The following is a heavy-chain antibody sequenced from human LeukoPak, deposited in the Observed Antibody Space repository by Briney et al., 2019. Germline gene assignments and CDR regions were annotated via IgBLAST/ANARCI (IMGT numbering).Heavy chain of an antibody. CDR3: AKDRGLTGYRAFSYYYGMDV. CDR1: GFTFSRYG. CDR2: ISYDGSNT. V-gene: IGHV3-30*18. D-gene: IGHD3-9*01. J-gene: IGHJ6*02. Sequence: GRSLRLSSPASGFTFSRYGMHWVRQAPGKGREWAAVISYDGSNTYYADSVKGRFTISRDNSQNTLYLQMNSLRAEDTAVYYCAKDRGLTGYRAFSYYYGMDVWGQGTTVTVSS.